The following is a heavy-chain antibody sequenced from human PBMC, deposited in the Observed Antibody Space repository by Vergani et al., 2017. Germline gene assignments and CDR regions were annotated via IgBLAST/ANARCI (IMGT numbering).Heavy chain of an antibody. J-gene: IGHJ4*02. V-gene: IGHV3-30-3*01. CDR3: AREMLGSHNYFDY. D-gene: IGHD3-10*02. CDR1: GFTFSSYA. Sequence: QVQLVESGGGVVQPGRSLRLSCAASGFTFSSYAMHWVRQAPGKGLEWVAVISYDGSNKYYADSVKGRFTISRDNSKNTLYLQMNSLRAEDTAVYYCAREMLGSHNYFDYWGQGTLVTVSS. CDR2: ISYDGSNK.